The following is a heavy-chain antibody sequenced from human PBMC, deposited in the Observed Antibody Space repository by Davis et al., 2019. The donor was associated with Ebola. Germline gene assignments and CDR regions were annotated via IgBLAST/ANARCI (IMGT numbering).Heavy chain of an antibody. CDR3: ARGPTDPSGG. Sequence: SVKVSCKASGGTFSSYAISWVRQAPGQGLEWLGEIIPIFGTANYAQKFQGRVTITADESTSTAYMELSSLGSEDTAVYYWARGPTDPSGGWGQGTLVTVSS. J-gene: IGHJ4*02. CDR2: IIPIFGTA. V-gene: IGHV1-69*13. CDR1: GGTFSSYA. D-gene: IGHD3-16*01.